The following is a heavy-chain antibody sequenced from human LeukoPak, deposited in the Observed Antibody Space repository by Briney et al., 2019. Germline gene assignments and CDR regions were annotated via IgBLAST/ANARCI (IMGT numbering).Heavy chain of an antibody. CDR1: GYSIISDYF. J-gene: IGHJ4*02. D-gene: IGHD3/OR15-3a*01. CDR3: ARGIVGSRDFYFRYYFDY. Sequence: SETLSLTCTVSGYSIISDYFWGWIRQPPGKGLEWIGTIYHSGSTYYSPFLKSRVTVSVDTSKNEFSLKLSSVTAADTAVYFCARGIVGSRDFYFRYYFDYWGQGTLVTVSS. CDR2: IYHSGST. V-gene: IGHV4-38-2*02.